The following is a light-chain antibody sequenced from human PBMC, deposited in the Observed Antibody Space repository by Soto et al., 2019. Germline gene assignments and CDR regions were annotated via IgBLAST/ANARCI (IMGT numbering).Light chain of an antibody. CDR3: QQSYSTPRT. Sequence: DIQMTHSPSSLSASLGYMFTITCRASQSISSYLNWNQQKPGKAPKLLIYAASSLQSGVPSRFSGSGSGTDFTLTISSLQPEDFATYYCQQSYSTPRTFGQGTKVDIK. J-gene: IGKJ1*01. CDR2: AAS. V-gene: IGKV1-39*01. CDR1: QSISSY.